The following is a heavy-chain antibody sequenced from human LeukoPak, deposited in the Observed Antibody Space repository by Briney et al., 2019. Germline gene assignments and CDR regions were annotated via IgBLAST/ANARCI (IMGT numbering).Heavy chain of an antibody. CDR2: IYGGGST. CDR1: GLSVSSNF. D-gene: IGHD3-22*01. Sequence: PGGSLRLSCAATGLSVSSNFMSWVRQAPGKGLEWVSVIYGGGSTYYADSVKGRFTISRDNSKNSLYLQMNSLRTEDTALYSCAKDRGSHYYDSSGYYFDSWGQGTLLTVSS. CDR3: AKDRGSHYYDSSGYYFDS. V-gene: IGHV3-53*05. J-gene: IGHJ4*02.